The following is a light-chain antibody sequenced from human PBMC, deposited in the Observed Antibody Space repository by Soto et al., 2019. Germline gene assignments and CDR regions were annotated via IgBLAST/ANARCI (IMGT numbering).Light chain of an antibody. Sequence: SYELTQPPSVSVSPGQTASVTCSGDKVGDKYACWYQQKPGQSPVLVIYQDNKRPSGIPERFSGSNSGNTATLTIRGTQAMDEADYYCQVWDSSTVVFCGGTKLTVL. CDR2: QDN. CDR3: QVWDSSTVV. CDR1: KVGDKY. J-gene: IGLJ2*01. V-gene: IGLV3-1*01.